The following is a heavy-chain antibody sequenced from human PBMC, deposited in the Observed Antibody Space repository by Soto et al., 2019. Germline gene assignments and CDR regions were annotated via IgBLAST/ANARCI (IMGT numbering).Heavy chain of an antibody. CDR3: ARELAGKDY. J-gene: IGHJ4*02. CDR2: MNPKNGNT. CDR1: GYTFTSHD. Sequence: QVQLVQSGAEVKKPGASVKVSCKASGYTFTSHDINWVRQAAGQGLEWMGWMNPKNGNTGYAQKFQGRVTMTRDTSISTAYMVLSSLTSEDTAVYYCARELAGKDYWGQGTLVTVSS. V-gene: IGHV1-8*01.